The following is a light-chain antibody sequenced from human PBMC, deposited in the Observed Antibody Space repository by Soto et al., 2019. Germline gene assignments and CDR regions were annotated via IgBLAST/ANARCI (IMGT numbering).Light chain of an antibody. CDR3: QQYGSSSIT. V-gene: IGKV3D-20*01. J-gene: IGKJ5*01. CDR1: QSVSSY. Sequence: IAMTQSPATLSVSPGERATLSCGASQSVSSYLAWYQQKPGQAPRLLIYDASNRATGIPARFSGSGSGTDFTLTISRLEPEDFAVYYCQQYGSSSITFGQGTRLEIK. CDR2: DAS.